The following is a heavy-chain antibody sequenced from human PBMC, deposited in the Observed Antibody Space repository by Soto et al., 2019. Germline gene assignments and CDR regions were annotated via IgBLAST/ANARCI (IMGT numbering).Heavy chain of an antibody. J-gene: IGHJ4*02. D-gene: IGHD3-10*01. CDR2: IGAYNGNT. CDR3: ARDVLLWFGELLDPLDY. V-gene: IGHV1-18*01. CDR1: GYTFTSYG. Sequence: QVQLVQSGAEVKKPGASVKVSCKASGYTFTSYGISWVRQAPGQGLEWMGWIGAYNGNTNYAQKLQGRVTMTTDTSTSTAYMELRSLRSDDTAVYYCARDVLLWFGELLDPLDYWGQGTLVTVSS.